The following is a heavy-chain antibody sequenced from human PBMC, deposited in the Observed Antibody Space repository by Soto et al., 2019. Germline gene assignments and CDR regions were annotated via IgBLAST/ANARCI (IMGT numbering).Heavy chain of an antibody. CDR3: AREGYKTYCCGMDV. CDR2: VYSRGTT. V-gene: IGHV4-4*07. CDR1: GGSISDFY. Sequence: QVLLQESGPGLVKPSETLSLTCTVSGGSISDFYWSWIRLPAGKGLEWIGRVYSRGTTYSNPSLKSRVTMSVDTSKNQFSLHVRFVTAADTAVYYCAREGYKTYCCGMDVWGQGTPVTVSS. D-gene: IGHD2-21*01. J-gene: IGHJ6*02.